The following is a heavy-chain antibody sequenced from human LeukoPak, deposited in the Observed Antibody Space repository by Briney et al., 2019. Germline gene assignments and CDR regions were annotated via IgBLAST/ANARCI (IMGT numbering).Heavy chain of an antibody. CDR1: GGYISRYY. J-gene: IGHJ4*02. D-gene: IGHD3-22*01. CDR3: ARHPSYYDRIDY. CDR2: IYYSGST. V-gene: IGHV4-59*08. Sequence: SETLSLTCAVSGGYISRYYWSWLRQPPGKGLEWIGYIYYSGSTNYNPSLKSRVTISVDTSKNQFSLKLSSVTAADTAVYYCARHPSYYDRIDYWGQGTLVTVSS.